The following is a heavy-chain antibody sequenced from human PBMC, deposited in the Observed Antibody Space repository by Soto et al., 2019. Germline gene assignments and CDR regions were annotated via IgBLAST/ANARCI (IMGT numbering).Heavy chain of an antibody. CDR2: VNPSGGTT. V-gene: IGHV1-46*01. CDR3: ARAYYNDSGAYWKWFDP. D-gene: IGHD3-22*01. CDR1: GYTFTKYD. J-gene: IGHJ5*02. Sequence: QVQLVQSGAEVKKAGASVRVSCKASGYTFTKYDIHWVRQAPGQGLEWMGIVNPSGGTTRYAERFQGRVTMARDTSTSTVYMELSSLRPEDTAVYYCARAYYNDSGAYWKWFDPWGQGTLVTVSS.